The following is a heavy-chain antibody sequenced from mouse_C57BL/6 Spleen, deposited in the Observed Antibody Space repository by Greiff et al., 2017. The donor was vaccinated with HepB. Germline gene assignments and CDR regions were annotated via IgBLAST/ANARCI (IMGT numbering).Heavy chain of an antibody. CDR2: INPSTGGT. D-gene: IGHD1-1*01. CDR3: ARSSYYGSGDY. J-gene: IGHJ2*01. V-gene: IGHV1-42*01. Sequence: VQLQQSGPELVKPGASVKISCKASGYSFTGYYMNWVKQSPEKSLEWIGEINPSTGGTTYNQKFKAKATLTVDKSSSTAYMQLKSLTSEDSAVYYCARSSYYGSGDYWGQGTTLTVSS. CDR1: GYSFTGYY.